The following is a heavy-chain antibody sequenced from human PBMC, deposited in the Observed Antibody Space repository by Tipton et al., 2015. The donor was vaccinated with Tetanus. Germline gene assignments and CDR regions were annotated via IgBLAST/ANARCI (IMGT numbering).Heavy chain of an antibody. V-gene: IGHV5-51*01. J-gene: IGHJ4*02. CDR3: ARMYSTSSPFDH. CDR1: GYSFTSHW. CDR2: IFPDDSDT. Sequence: QLVPSGADVKKPGESLKISCKASGYSFTSHWIGWVRQMPGKGLEWMGMIFPDDSDTRYSPSFQGHVTFSVDKSTSTVFLQWSSLKASDTAMYFCARMYSTSSPFDHWGQGTLVAVSS. D-gene: IGHD6-6*01.